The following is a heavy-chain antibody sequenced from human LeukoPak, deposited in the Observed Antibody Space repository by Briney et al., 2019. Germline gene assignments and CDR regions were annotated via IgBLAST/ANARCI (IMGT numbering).Heavy chain of an antibody. CDR2: INHSGST. Sequence: SETLSLTCAVYGGSFSGYYWSWIRQPPGKGLEWIGEINHSGSTNYDPSLKSRVTISVDTSKNQFSLKLSSVTAADTAVYYCARKTPAVRYCSSTSCSRNWFDPWGQVTLVTVSS. D-gene: IGHD2-2*01. CDR1: GGSFSGYY. J-gene: IGHJ5*02. V-gene: IGHV4-34*01. CDR3: ARKTPAVRYCSSTSCSRNWFDP.